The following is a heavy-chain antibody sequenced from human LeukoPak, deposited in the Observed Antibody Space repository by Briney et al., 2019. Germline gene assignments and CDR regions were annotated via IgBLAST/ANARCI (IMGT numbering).Heavy chain of an antibody. CDR2: ISSSSSYI. Sequence: PGGSLRLSCAASGFTFSSYSMNRVRQAPGKGLEWVSSISSSSSYIYYADSVKGRFTISRDNAKNSLYLQMNSLRAEDTAVYYCARDSAVAGTYWGQGTLVTVSS. CDR3: ARDSAVAGTY. D-gene: IGHD6-19*01. CDR1: GFTFSSYS. J-gene: IGHJ4*02. V-gene: IGHV3-21*01.